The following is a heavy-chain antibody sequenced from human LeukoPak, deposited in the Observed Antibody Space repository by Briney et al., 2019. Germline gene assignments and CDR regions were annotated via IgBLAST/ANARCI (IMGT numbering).Heavy chain of an antibody. J-gene: IGHJ3*02. CDR2: INHSGST. V-gene: IGHV4-34*01. CDR3: ASNPHKYYDFWSGYSDAFDI. CDR1: GGSFSGYY. D-gene: IGHD3-3*01. Sequence: PSETLSLTCAVYGGSFSGYYWSWIRQPPGKGLEWIGEINHSGSTNYNPSLKSRVTISVDTSKNQFSLKLSSVTAADTAVYYCASNPHKYYDFWSGYSDAFDIWGQGTMVTVSS.